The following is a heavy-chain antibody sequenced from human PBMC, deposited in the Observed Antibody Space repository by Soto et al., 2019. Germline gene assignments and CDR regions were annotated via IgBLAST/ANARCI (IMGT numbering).Heavy chain of an antibody. Sequence: QITLKESAPTLVKPTQTLTLTCTFSGFSLTTSGVGVGWIRQPPGKALEWLALIYWDDDKRYSPSLKSRLTXTXXTSKIHVVLTMPKMDPVDTATYYRASRGGGGSDSRWGQGTLVTVSS. J-gene: IGHJ4*02. CDR2: IYWDDDK. V-gene: IGHV2-5*02. CDR1: GFSLTTSGVG. D-gene: IGHD5-12*01. CDR3: ASRGGGGSDSR.